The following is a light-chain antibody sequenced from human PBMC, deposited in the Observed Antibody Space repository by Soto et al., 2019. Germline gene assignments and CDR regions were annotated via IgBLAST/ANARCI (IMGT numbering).Light chain of an antibody. CDR2: GAS. J-gene: IGKJ1*01. Sequence: EIVLTQSPGTLSLSPGERATLSCRASQSVSSSSLAWYQQKPGQAPRLLIYGASSRATGIPVRFSGSGSGTDFTLTVSRLEPEDSAVYYCQQYGTSPRTFGQGTKVEIK. CDR3: QQYGTSPRT. CDR1: QSVSSSS. V-gene: IGKV3-20*01.